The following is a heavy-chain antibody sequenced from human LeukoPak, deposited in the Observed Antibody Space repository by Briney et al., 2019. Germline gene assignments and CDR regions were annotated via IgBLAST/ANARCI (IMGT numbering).Heavy chain of an antibody. CDR2: ISWNSGSI. CDR3: AKDRIHHGDSWFDY. V-gene: IGHV3-9*01. J-gene: IGHJ4*02. D-gene: IGHD4-17*01. CDR1: GFTFDDYA. Sequence: GRSLRLSCAASGFTFDDYAMHWVRQAPGKGLEWVSGISWNSGSIGYADSVKGRFTISRDNAKNSLYLRMNSLRAEDTALYYCAKDRIHHGDSWFDYWGQGTLVTVSS.